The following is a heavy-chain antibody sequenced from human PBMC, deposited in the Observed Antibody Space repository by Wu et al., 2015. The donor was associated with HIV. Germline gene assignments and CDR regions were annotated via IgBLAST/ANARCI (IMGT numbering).Heavy chain of an antibody. J-gene: IGHJ4*02. D-gene: IGHD1-26*01. CDR1: GGSFSTYA. Sequence: QVQLVQSEAEVKKPGSWVKVSCRASGGSFSTYAISWVRQAPGQGLEWMGGIIPLFDAPTYAQKFQGRVTITADESTSTAYMELSGLRSEDTAVYYCARLGRNSYGKYFDYWGQGTPVTVSS. CDR3: ARLGRNSYGKYFDY. V-gene: IGHV1-69*12. CDR2: IIPLFDAP.